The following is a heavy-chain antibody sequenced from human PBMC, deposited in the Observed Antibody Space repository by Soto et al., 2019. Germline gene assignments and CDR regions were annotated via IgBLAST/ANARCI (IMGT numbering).Heavy chain of an antibody. CDR2: IYYSGST. J-gene: IGHJ4*02. CDR1: GGSISSSSYY. Sequence: SETLSLTCTVSGGSISSSSYYWGWIRQPPGKGLEWIGSIYYSGSTYYNPSLKSRVTISADTSKNQFSLKLSSVTAADTAVYYCARHEVQLEAPFDYWGQGTLVTVSS. V-gene: IGHV4-39*01. CDR3: ARHEVQLEAPFDY. D-gene: IGHD1-1*01.